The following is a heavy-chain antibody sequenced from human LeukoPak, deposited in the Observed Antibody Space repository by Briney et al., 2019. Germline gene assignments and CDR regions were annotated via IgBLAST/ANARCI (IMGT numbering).Heavy chain of an antibody. V-gene: IGHV3-69-1*02. CDR3: LRGGCGRAADSYSHYFDY. CDR2: ISHTGTI. CDR1: GFNFNAYS. D-gene: IGHD2-21*02. Sequence: GGSLRLSCAASGFNFNAYSLKWVRQAPGKGLEWLSYISHTGTIYYADSVKGRFTISRDDAEASVFLQMNSLRTEDTALYYCLRGGCGRAADSYSHYFDYWGQGTPVTVSS. J-gene: IGHJ4*02.